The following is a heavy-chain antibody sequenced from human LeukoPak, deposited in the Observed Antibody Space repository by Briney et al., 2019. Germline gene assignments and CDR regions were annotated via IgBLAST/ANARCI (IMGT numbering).Heavy chain of an antibody. Sequence: ASVKVSCKASGYTFTSYAMHWVRQAPGQRLEWMGWINAGNGNTKYSQEFQGRVTITRDTSASTAYMELSRLRSDDTAVYYCASLSIAAAGIMRGWFDPWGQGTLVTVSS. D-gene: IGHD6-13*01. CDR3: ASLSIAAAGIMRGWFDP. CDR2: INAGNGNT. J-gene: IGHJ5*02. V-gene: IGHV1-3*01. CDR1: GYTFTSYA.